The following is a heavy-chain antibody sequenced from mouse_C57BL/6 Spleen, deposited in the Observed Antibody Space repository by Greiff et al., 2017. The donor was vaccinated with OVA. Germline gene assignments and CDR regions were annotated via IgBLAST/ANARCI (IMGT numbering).Heavy chain of an antibody. CDR2: INPNNGGT. D-gene: IGHD2-1*01. V-gene: IGHV1-26*01. CDR1: GYTFTDYY. Sequence: EVQLQQSGPELVKPGASVKISCKASGYTFTDYYMNWVKQSHGKSLEWIGDINPNNGGTSYNQKFKGKATLTVDKSSSTAYMELRSLTSEDSAVYYCARIDGNYVFFDYWGQGTTLTVSS. CDR3: ARIDGNYVFFDY. J-gene: IGHJ2*01.